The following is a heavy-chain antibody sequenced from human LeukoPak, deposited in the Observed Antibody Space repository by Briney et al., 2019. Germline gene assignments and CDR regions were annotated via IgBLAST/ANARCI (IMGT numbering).Heavy chain of an antibody. D-gene: IGHD2-2*01. CDR3: ARVFNRDCSSTSCPYYFDY. Sequence: SVKVSCKASGGTFNSYAISWVRQAPGQGLEWMGGIIPIFGTANYAQKFQGRVTITADESTSTAYMELSSRRSEDTAVYYCARVFNRDCSSTSCPYYFDYWGQGTLVTVSS. J-gene: IGHJ4*02. CDR2: IIPIFGTA. CDR1: GGTFNSYA. V-gene: IGHV1-69*13.